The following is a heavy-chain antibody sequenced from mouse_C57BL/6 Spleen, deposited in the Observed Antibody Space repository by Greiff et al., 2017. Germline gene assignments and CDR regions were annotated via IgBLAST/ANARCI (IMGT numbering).Heavy chain of an antibody. CDR3: TTPYGNYEAWFAY. D-gene: IGHD2-1*01. CDR2: IYPGNSDT. J-gene: IGHJ3*01. Sequence: VHVKQSGTVLARPGASVKMSCKTSGYTFTSYWMHWVKQRPGQGLEWIGAIYPGNSDTSYNQKFQGKAKLTAVTSASTAYMELSSLTNEDSAIYYCTTPYGNYEAWFAYWGQGTLVTVSA. CDR1: GYTFTSYW. V-gene: IGHV1-5*01.